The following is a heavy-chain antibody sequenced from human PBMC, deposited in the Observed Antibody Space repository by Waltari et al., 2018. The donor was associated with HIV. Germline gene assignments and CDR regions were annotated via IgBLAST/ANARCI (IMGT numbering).Heavy chain of an antibody. Sequence: QVHLQESGPGLVKPSETLSLTCTVSGGSISTSSYYWGWIRRPPGKGLEWIGSIYDSETSDYNPSLKGRVTMSLDTSRNQFSRKLNSVTAADTAVYYCASDDREYCNDSSCWSFDPWGPGTLVTVSS. J-gene: IGHJ5*02. V-gene: IGHV4-39*01. CDR1: GGSISTSSYY. D-gene: IGHD3-22*01. CDR3: ASDDREYCNDSSCWSFDP. CDR2: IYDSETS.